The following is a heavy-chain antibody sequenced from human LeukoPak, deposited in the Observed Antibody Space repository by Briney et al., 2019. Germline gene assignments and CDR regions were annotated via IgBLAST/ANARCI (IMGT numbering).Heavy chain of an antibody. Sequence: PGGSLRPSCAASGFTFSSYSINWVRRAPGKGLKWVSYISSSSSTIYYADSGKGRFTISRDNAKNSLYLQMNSLRAEDTAVYYCARRWFEPWGQGTLVTVSS. CDR2: ISSSSSTI. CDR1: GFTFSSYS. J-gene: IGHJ5*02. V-gene: IGHV3-48*04. CDR3: ARRWFEP.